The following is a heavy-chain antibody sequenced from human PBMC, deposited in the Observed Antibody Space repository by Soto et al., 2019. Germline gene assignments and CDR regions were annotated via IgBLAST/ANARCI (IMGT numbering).Heavy chain of an antibody. CDR3: ARGGGWNQNWFDP. CDR2: INHSGST. V-gene: IGHV4-34*01. J-gene: IGHJ5*02. D-gene: IGHD1-1*01. CDR1: GGSFSGYY. Sequence: QVQLQQWGAGLLKPSETLSLTCAVYGGSFSGYYWSWIRQPPGQGLEWIGEINHSGSTNYHPSLKSRVTISVDTSKNQFSLKLSSVTAADTAVYYCARGGGWNQNWFDPWGQGTLVTVSS.